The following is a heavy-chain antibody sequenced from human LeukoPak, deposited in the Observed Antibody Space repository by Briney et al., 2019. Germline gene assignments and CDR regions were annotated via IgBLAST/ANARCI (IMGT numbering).Heavy chain of an antibody. CDR2: IIPIFGTA. CDR3: ASVGELPPDGDLDY. J-gene: IGHJ4*02. CDR1: GGTFISYA. D-gene: IGHD1-26*01. V-gene: IGHV1-69*13. Sequence: ASVKVSCKASGGTFISYAISWVRQAPGQGLEWMGGIIPIFGTANYAQKFQGRVTITADESTSTAYMELSSLRSEDTAVYYCASVGELPPDGDLDYWGQGTLVTVSS.